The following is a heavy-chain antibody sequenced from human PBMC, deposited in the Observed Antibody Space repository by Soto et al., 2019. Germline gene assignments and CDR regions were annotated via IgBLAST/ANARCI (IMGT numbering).Heavy chain of an antibody. CDR2: IYYSGST. Sequence: SETLSLTCTVSGGSISSGGYYWSWIRQHPGKGLEWIGYIYYSGSTYYNPSLKSRVTISVDTSKNQFSLKLSSVTAAGTAVYYCAREGLAAAGTENWFDPWGQGTLVTVSS. D-gene: IGHD6-13*01. CDR3: AREGLAAAGTENWFDP. V-gene: IGHV4-31*03. CDR1: GGSISSGGYY. J-gene: IGHJ5*02.